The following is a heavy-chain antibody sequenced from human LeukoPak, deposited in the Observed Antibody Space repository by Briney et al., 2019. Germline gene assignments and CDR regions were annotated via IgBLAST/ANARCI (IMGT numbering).Heavy chain of an antibody. Sequence: PGGTLRLSCAASGFTFSSYGMHWVGQAPGKGLEWVAVIWYDGINQNYAHSVKGRFTISRDNSKNTVYLQMNSLRAEDTAVYYCVRYPYEAYWGQGTLVTVSS. CDR2: IWYDGINQ. CDR3: VRYPYEAY. J-gene: IGHJ4*02. CDR1: GFTFSSYG. D-gene: IGHD5-12*01. V-gene: IGHV3-33*01.